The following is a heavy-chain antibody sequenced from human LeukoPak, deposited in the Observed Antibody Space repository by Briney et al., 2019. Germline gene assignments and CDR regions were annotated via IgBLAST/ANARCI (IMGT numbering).Heavy chain of an antibody. Sequence: SETLSLTCAVSGEPFSGYYWGWIRQPPGKGLELIGEINRHGNTDYNPSLKSRVSMSIDTSKNQFSLKLSSVTAADTAVYYCTRPAYDDYWGQGTLVTVSS. CDR2: INRHGNT. CDR1: GEPFSGYY. J-gene: IGHJ4*02. D-gene: IGHD3-16*01. CDR3: TRPAYDDY. V-gene: IGHV4-34*01.